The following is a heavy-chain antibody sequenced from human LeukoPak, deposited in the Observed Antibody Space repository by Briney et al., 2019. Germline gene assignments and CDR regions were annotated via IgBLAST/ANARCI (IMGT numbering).Heavy chain of an antibody. CDR1: GFTFSSYA. Sequence: PGRSLRLSCAASGFTFSSYAMHWVRQAPGKGLEWVAIISYDGSDTYYTDSVKGRFTISRDNSKNTLYLQMNSLRAEDTAVYYCASARVVEVLATPTALDYWGQRTLVTVSS. CDR3: ASARVVEVLATPTALDY. V-gene: IGHV3-30-3*01. J-gene: IGHJ4*02. D-gene: IGHD2-15*01. CDR2: ISYDGSDT.